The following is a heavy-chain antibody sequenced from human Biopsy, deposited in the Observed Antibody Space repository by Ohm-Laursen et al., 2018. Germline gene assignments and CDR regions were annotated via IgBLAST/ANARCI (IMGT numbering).Heavy chain of an antibody. Sequence: SDTLSLTRNVSGGDINNYYWSWIRQPAGKGREWMGRIYPGGSTNYNPSLKSRVTMSVDTSKKQRPLRQRTVTAADTAMYYCASVVLGPTNDAFDLWGQGTMVVVSS. D-gene: IGHD3-22*01. J-gene: IGHJ3*01. V-gene: IGHV4-4*07. CDR3: ASVVLGPTNDAFDL. CDR2: IYPGGST. CDR1: GGDINNYY.